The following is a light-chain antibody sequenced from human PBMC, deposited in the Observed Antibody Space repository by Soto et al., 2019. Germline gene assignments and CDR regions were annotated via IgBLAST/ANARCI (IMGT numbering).Light chain of an antibody. CDR1: SSDVGAYNY. CDR3: SSYSSISYVI. V-gene: IGLV2-14*01. Sequence: QSVLTQPASVSGSPGQSITISCTGTSSDVGAYNYVSWYQQHPGEAPRLMIYDVSYRPSGVSNRFSGSKSGNTASLTISRLRAEDEAEYYCSSYSSISYVIFGGGTKLTVL. CDR2: DVS. J-gene: IGLJ2*01.